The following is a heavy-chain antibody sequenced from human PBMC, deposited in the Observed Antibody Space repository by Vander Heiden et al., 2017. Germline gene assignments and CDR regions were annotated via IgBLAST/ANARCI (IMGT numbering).Heavy chain of an antibody. CDR3: AGVYRCCIDGVCCPWYGMDV. CDR1: GYTFTGYY. J-gene: IGHJ6*02. D-gene: IGHD2-8*01. Sequence: QVQLVQSGAEVKKPGASVKVSCKASGYTFTGYYMHWVRQAPGQGLEWMGWINPKGCDTNYEQKLQGGDTVTRDTSISTAYMELSRLRSDDTAVYYCAGVYRCCIDGVCCPWYGMDVWGQGTTVTVSS. V-gene: IGHV1-2*02. CDR2: INPKGCDT.